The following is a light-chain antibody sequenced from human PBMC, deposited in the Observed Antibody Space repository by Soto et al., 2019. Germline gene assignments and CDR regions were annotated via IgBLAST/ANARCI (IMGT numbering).Light chain of an antibody. Sequence: DIQMTQSPSTLSASVGDGVTITCRASQSIGSGLAWYQQRPGKAPKLLIYKATNLQEGVPSRFSGSGSGTDFSLTISSLQPVDSATYYCQQTYTTPRTFGQGTKVAFK. CDR3: QQTYTTPRT. V-gene: IGKV1-5*03. CDR1: QSIGSG. J-gene: IGKJ1*01. CDR2: KAT.